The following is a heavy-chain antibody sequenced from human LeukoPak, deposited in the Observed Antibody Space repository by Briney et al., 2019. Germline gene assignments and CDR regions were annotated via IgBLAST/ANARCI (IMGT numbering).Heavy chain of an antibody. V-gene: IGHV3-30-3*01. J-gene: IGHJ3*02. D-gene: IGHD6-6*01. Sequence: GRSLRLSRAPSGFTLSSYAMHWVRPAPGKGVAWVAVISYDGSNKYYAGTVNGRFTISRDNTKNTLYLQKNSLRAEDTAVYYCARDSYGMWARHGGSAFDIWGQGTMVTVSS. CDR1: GFTLSSYA. CDR3: ARDSYGMWARHGGSAFDI. CDR2: ISYDGSNK.